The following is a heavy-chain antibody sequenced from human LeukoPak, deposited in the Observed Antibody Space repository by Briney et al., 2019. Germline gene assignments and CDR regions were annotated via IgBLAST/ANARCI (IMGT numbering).Heavy chain of an antibody. J-gene: IGHJ4*02. Sequence: ASVKVSCKASGYTFTGYYMHWVRQAPGQGLEWMGWINPNSGDTNYAQKFQGRVTMTRDTSISTAYMELSRLRSDDTAVYYCAREMYCDFWRGSDYWGQGTLVTVSS. V-gene: IGHV1-2*02. CDR3: AREMYCDFWRGSDY. D-gene: IGHD3-3*01. CDR2: INPNSGDT. CDR1: GYTFTGYY.